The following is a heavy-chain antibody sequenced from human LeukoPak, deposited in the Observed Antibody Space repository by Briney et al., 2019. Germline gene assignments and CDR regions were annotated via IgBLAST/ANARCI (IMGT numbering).Heavy chain of an antibody. Sequence: SETLSLTCAVSGTSFSSYYWSWIRQPPGKGLEWIGEVNHSGYTNDNPSLKSRVTISVDTSKSQFSLRLRSVTAADTAVYFCARMTTGHDFWGQGTLVTVSS. CDR1: GTSFSSYY. CDR2: VNHSGYT. CDR3: ARMTTGHDF. V-gene: IGHV4-34*01. J-gene: IGHJ4*02. D-gene: IGHD4-17*01.